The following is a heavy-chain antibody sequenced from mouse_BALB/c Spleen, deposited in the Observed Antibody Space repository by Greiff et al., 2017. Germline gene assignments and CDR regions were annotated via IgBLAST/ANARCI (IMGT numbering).Heavy chain of an antibody. D-gene: IGHD2-1*01. CDR2: ISYDGSN. Sequence: VQLKESGPGLVKPSQSLSFSCSASGYSITSGYYWYWIRQSPGNKLEWMGYISYDGSNNYNPSLKNRISITRDTSTNQFFLKLNSVTTEDTATYYCAREDYGNGYAMDYWGQGTSVTVSS. CDR1: GYSITSGYY. J-gene: IGHJ4*01. CDR3: AREDYGNGYAMDY. V-gene: IGHV3-6*02.